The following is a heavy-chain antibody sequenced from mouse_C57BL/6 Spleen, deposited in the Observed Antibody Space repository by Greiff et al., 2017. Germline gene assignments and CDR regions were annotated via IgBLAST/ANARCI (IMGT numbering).Heavy chain of an antibody. D-gene: IGHD3-2*02. CDR1: GYTFTSYW. CDR2: IHPNSGST. J-gene: IGHJ3*01. CDR3: ARSGAAQAGFAY. V-gene: IGHV1-64*01. Sequence: QVQLQQPGAELVKPGASVQLSCKASGYTFTSYWMHWVKQRPGQGLEWIGMIHPNSGSTNYNEKFKSKATLTVDKSSSTAYMQLSSLTSEDSAVYYCARSGAAQAGFAYWGQGTLVTVSA.